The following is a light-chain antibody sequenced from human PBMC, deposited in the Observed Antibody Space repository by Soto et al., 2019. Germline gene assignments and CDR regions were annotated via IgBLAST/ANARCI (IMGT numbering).Light chain of an antibody. CDR2: GAS. Sequence: EIDMTQSPATLSVSPGERATLSCRARQSVSSNLGWYQQKPGQSPRLLMYGASTRATGIPARFTGSGSGTEFTLTISSLQSEDFAVYYCQQYNSWPYTFGQGTKVDIK. V-gene: IGKV3-15*01. CDR1: QSVSSN. CDR3: QQYNSWPYT. J-gene: IGKJ2*01.